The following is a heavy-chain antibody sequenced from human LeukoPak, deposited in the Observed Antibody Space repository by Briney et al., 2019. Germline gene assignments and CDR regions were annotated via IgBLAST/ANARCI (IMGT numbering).Heavy chain of an antibody. Sequence: GASVKVSCKASGYTFTSYGISWVRQAPGQGLEWMGWISAYNGNTNYAQKLQGRVTMTTDTSTSTAYMELRSLRSDGTAVYYYARVVVAANKYYYYYYMDVWGKGTTVTVSS. V-gene: IGHV1-18*01. D-gene: IGHD2-15*01. J-gene: IGHJ6*03. CDR3: ARVVVAANKYYYYYYMDV. CDR2: ISAYNGNT. CDR1: GYTFTSYG.